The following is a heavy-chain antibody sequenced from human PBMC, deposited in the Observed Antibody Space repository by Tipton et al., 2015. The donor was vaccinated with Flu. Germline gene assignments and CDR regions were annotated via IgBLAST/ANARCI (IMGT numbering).Heavy chain of an antibody. CDR2: IYYSGTT. CDR1: NGSINRAGFY. J-gene: IGHJ4*01. D-gene: IGHD4-17*01. Sequence: TLSLTCIVSNGSINRAGFYWHWIRQHPEKGLEWIGYIYYSGTTYYNPSLQSRVSISIDTSKNHFSLRLDSVTAADTAIYYCANLSDYGDDYWGQGMLVTVSS. CDR3: ANLSDYGDDY. V-gene: IGHV4-31*03.